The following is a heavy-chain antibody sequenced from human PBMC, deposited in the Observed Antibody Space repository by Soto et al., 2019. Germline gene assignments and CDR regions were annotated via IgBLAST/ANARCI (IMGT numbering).Heavy chain of an antibody. D-gene: IGHD3-3*01. CDR1: GGTFSSHA. CDR2: IVPIFGTA. Sequence: ASVKVSFKASGGTFSSHAISWVRQAPGQGLEWMGGIVPIFGTANYAQKFQGRVTITADESTSTAYMELSSLRSEDTAVYYCASVGYDGFFDYWDQGTLVTVSS. CDR3: ASVGYDGFFDY. J-gene: IGHJ4*02. V-gene: IGHV1-69*13.